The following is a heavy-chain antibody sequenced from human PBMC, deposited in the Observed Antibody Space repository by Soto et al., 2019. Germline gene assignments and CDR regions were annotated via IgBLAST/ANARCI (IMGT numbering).Heavy chain of an antibody. CDR1: GFTFSSYG. J-gene: IGHJ4*02. V-gene: IGHV3-30*18. Sequence: QVQLVESGGGVVQPGRSLRLSCAASGFTFSSYGMHWVRQAPGKGLEWVAVISYDGSNKYYADSVKGRFTISRDNSKNTLYLQMNSLRAEDTAVYYCAKDLSPERKSSAFDYWGQGTLVTVSS. CDR3: AKDLSPERKSSAFDY. CDR2: ISYDGSNK.